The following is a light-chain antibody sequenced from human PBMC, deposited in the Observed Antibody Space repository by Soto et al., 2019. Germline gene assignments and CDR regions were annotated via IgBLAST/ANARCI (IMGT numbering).Light chain of an antibody. J-gene: IGLJ3*02. V-gene: IGLV2-14*01. CDR1: SSDVGDYNY. CDR3: SSYTSSSSLGV. CDR2: EVS. Sequence: QSALTQPASVSGSPGQSITISCTGTSSDVGDYNYVSWYQQHPGKAPRLMFYEVSNRPSGVSNRFSGSKSGNTASLTISGLQADDEADYYCSSYTSSSSLGVFGGGTKVTVL.